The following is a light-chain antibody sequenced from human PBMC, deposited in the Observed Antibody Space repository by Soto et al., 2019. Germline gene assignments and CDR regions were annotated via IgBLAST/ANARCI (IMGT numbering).Light chain of an antibody. J-gene: IGLJ1*01. V-gene: IGLV3-21*02. CDR2: DNS. Sequence: SYELTQPPSVSVAPGQTATISCGENNIDSRTVHWYQQKPGQAPLLVVYDNSFRPSGIPNRFSGSNSGNTAILTISRVEAGDEADYYCQVWDNVDDHIYVFGTGTKVTLL. CDR1: NIDSRT. CDR3: QVWDNVDDHIYV.